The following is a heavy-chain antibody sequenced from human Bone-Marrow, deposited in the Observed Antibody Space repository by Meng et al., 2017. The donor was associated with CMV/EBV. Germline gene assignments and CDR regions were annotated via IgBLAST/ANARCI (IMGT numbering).Heavy chain of an antibody. V-gene: IGHV1-2*02. J-gene: IGHJ6*02. CDR3: ARDRSRVAPAAPVGYYYYGMDV. Sequence: ASVKVSCKASGYTFTGYYMHWVRQAPGQGLEWMGWINPNSGGTNYAQKFQGRVTMTRDTSISTAYMELSRLRSDDTAVYYCARDRSRVAPAAPVGYYYYGMDVWGQGTTVTVSS. CDR1: GYTFTGYY. CDR2: INPNSGGT. D-gene: IGHD2-2*01.